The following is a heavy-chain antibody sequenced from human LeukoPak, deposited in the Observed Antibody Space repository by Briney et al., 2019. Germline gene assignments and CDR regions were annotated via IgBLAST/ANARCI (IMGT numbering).Heavy chain of an antibody. Sequence: TVKVSCKASGYTFTSYGISWVRQAPGQGLEWMGWISAYNGNTNYAQKVQGRVTMTTDTSTSTAYMELRSLRSDDTAVYYCARISNYYDSTGYGYWGQGTLVTVSS. CDR3: ARISNYYDSTGYGY. V-gene: IGHV1-18*01. CDR1: GYTFTSYG. D-gene: IGHD3-22*01. J-gene: IGHJ4*02. CDR2: ISAYNGNT.